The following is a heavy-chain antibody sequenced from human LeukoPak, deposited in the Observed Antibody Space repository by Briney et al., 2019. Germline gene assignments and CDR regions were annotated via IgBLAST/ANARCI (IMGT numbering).Heavy chain of an antibody. CDR1: GFTFSSYS. V-gene: IGHV3-21*01. CDR3: ARGYGSLRLNLLFDY. D-gene: IGHD3-10*01. Sequence: GGSLRLSCAASGFTFSSYSMNWVRQAPGKGLEWVSSISSSSSSVNNADSVNGRFTISRDNTKKSLYLQMNSLRAEDTAVYYCARGYGSLRLNLLFDYWGQGTLVTVSS. CDR2: ISSSSSSV. J-gene: IGHJ4*02.